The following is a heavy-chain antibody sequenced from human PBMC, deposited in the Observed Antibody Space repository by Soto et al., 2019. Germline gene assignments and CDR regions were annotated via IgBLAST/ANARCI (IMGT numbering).Heavy chain of an antibody. V-gene: IGHV1-18*01. J-gene: IGHJ6*03. CDR1: GATFNHHS. CDR3: ARALRNDYSNYGYYYYYMDV. CDR2: ISAYTGNT. Sequence: ASGRVYCKTSGATFNHHSIACVWHSTTQAREWLGRISAYTGNTNYAQKLQGRVTMTTDTSASTAYMELRSLRSDDTAVYYCARALRNDYSNYGYYYYYMDVWGKGTTVTVSS. D-gene: IGHD4-4*01.